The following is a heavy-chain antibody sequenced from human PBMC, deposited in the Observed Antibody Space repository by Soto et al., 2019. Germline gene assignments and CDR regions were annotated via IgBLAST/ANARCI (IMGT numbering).Heavy chain of an antibody. V-gene: IGHV1-8*01. J-gene: IGHJ6*02. Sequence: QVQLVQSGAEVKKPGASVKVSCKASGYTFTSYDINWVRQATGQGLEWMGWMNPNSANTGYAQKFQGRVTMTRNTSTSTAYMELSRLRPAATAVYYCAREGVRGMGVWGQGTTVTVSS. CDR2: MNPNSANT. CDR3: AREGVRGMGV. D-gene: IGHD3-16*01. CDR1: GYTFTSYD.